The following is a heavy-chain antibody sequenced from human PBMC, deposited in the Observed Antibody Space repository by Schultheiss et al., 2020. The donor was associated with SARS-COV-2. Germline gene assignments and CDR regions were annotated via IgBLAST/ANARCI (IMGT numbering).Heavy chain of an antibody. D-gene: IGHD6-6*01. Sequence: GGSLRLSCAASGFTFSSYWMHWVRQAPGKGLEWVAVISYDGSYKYYADSVKGRFTISRDNSRNTLYLQMNSLKTEDTAVYYCARDVRPMSSGYFHYWGRGTLVTVSS. CDR2: ISYDGSYK. V-gene: IGHV3-30*01. CDR3: ARDVRPMSSGYFHY. J-gene: IGHJ4*02. CDR1: GFTFSSYW.